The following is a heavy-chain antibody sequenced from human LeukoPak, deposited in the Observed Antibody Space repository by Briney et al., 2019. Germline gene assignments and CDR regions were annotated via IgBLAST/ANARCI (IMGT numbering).Heavy chain of an antibody. CDR2: IYPGDSDT. D-gene: IGHD3-3*01. Sequence: GESLQISFKGSGYRFTSYWIGWVRPMPGKGLEWMGIIYPGDSDTRYSPSFQGQVTISADKSISTAYLQWSSLKASDTAMYYCARQGIYDFWSGYYQSRWFDPWGQGTLVTVSS. CDR3: ARQGIYDFWSGYYQSRWFDP. CDR1: GYRFTSYW. V-gene: IGHV5-51*01. J-gene: IGHJ5*02.